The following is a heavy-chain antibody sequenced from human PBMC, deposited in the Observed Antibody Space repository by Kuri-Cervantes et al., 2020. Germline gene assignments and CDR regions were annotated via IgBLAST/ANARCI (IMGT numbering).Heavy chain of an antibody. V-gene: IGHV1-8*02. D-gene: IGHD1-7*01. CDR3: ARTAGTTINNWFDP. Sequence: ASVKVSCKASGYTFTNYGLTWVRQPTGQGLEWMGWMNPNSGNTDYARKFQGRVTMTRNTSISTAYMELSSLGFEDTAVYFCARTAGTTINNWFDPWGQGTLVTVSS. CDR1: GYTFTNYG. CDR2: MNPNSGNT. J-gene: IGHJ5*02.